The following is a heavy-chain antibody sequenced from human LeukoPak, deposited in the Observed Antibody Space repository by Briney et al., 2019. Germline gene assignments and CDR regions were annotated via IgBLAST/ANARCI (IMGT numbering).Heavy chain of an antibody. CDR1: GFSFSTFW. CDR2: IHPDGNDK. Sequence: PGGSLRLSCAASGFSFSTFWMSWVRQVPWAPGKGLEWVANIHPDGNDKYYVDSVKGRFTISRDNAKNTLYLQMNSLRAEDTAVYYCARAGSPDYWGQGTLVTVSS. CDR3: ARAGSPDY. J-gene: IGHJ4*02. D-gene: IGHD6-13*01. V-gene: IGHV3-7*01.